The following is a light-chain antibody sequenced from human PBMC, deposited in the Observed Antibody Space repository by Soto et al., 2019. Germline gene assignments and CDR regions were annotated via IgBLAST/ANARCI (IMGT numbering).Light chain of an antibody. CDR1: QDITNY. CDR2: TAS. Sequence: DIQMTQSPSSLSASVGDRVTITCRASQDITNYLAWFQQKPGKASKSLIYTASSLQSGVPSKFSGSGSGTDFTLTISSLQPEDFATYYCQQYHSYPITFGQGTRLEIK. CDR3: QQYHSYPIT. V-gene: IGKV1-16*02. J-gene: IGKJ5*01.